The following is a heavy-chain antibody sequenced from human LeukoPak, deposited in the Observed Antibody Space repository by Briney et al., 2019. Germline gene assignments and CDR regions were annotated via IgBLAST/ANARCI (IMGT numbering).Heavy chain of an antibody. Sequence: ASVKVSCKASGYTFTGYYMHWVRQAPGQGLEWMGWINPNSGGTNYAQKFQGRVTMTRDTSISTAYMELSRLRSDDTAVYYCARGYCSGGSCYHRDYRGQGTLVTVSS. D-gene: IGHD2-15*01. CDR2: INPNSGGT. J-gene: IGHJ4*02. CDR3: ARGYCSGGSCYHRDY. V-gene: IGHV1-2*02. CDR1: GYTFTGYY.